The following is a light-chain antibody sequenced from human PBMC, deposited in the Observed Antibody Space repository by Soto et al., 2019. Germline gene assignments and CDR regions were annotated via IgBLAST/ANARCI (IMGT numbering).Light chain of an antibody. V-gene: IGKV3-20*01. CDR1: QSVSSNS. J-gene: IGKJ1*01. CDR3: QQYGDSPPT. Sequence: EIVLTQSPGTLSLSPGESATLSCRASQSVSSNSVAGYRRNPGQTPSLLLYGTSPRATDIPRRFSGSGSGTGFSLTITRVEPEDFAVYFCQQYGDSPPTFGQGTKVEVK. CDR2: GTS.